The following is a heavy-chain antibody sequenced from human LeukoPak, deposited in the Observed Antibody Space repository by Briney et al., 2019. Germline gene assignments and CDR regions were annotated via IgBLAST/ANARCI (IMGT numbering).Heavy chain of an antibody. CDR3: AKDEYYYGSGNFDY. D-gene: IGHD3-22*01. Sequence: GGTLRLSCAASGFTFSSYGMSWVRQAPGKGLEWVSAISGSGGSTYYADSVKGRFTISRDNSKNTLYLQMNSLRAEDTAVYYCAKDEYYYGSGNFDYWGQGTLVTVSS. J-gene: IGHJ4*02. CDR1: GFTFSSYG. V-gene: IGHV3-23*01. CDR2: ISGSGGST.